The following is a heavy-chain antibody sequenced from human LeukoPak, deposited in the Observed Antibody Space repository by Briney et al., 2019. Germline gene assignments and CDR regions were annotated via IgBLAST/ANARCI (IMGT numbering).Heavy chain of an antibody. CDR2: IYYSGST. D-gene: IGHD3-9*01. CDR1: GGSISSSSYY. V-gene: IGHV4-39*01. CDR3: ARHRPHYDTLTGYTLDWFDP. Sequence: SETLSLTCTVSGGSISSSSYYWGWIRQPPGKGLEWIGSIYYSGSTYYNPSLKSRVTISVDTSKNQFSLKLSSVTAADTAVYYCARHRPHYDTLTGYTLDWFDPWGQGTLVTVSS. J-gene: IGHJ5*02.